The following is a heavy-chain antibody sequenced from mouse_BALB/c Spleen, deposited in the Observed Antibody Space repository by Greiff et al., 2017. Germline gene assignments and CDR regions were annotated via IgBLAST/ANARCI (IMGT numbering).Heavy chain of an antibody. Sequence: EVQLQQSGAELVRSGASVKLSCTASGFNIKDYYMHWVKQRPEQGLEWIGWIDPENGDTECAPKFQGKATMTADTSSNTAYLQLSSLTSEDTSVYYCNAGSYVTGDYGMDYWGQGTSVTVSA. J-gene: IGHJ4*01. V-gene: IGHV14-4*02. CDR3: NAGSYVTGDYGMDY. CDR1: GFNIKDYY. CDR2: IDPENGDT.